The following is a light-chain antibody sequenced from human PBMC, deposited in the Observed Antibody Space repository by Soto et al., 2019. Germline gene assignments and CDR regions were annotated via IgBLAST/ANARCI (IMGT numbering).Light chain of an antibody. CDR2: GAS. CDR3: QQYKNGWT. V-gene: IGKV3-15*01. Sequence: EIVMTQSPATLSVSPGERATLSCRASQSVSSNLAWYQQKPGQAPRLVIYGASTRATGIPARFSGSGSGTEFTLTISSLQSEDFAVYYCQQYKNGWTFGQGTKVDNK. CDR1: QSVSSN. J-gene: IGKJ1*01.